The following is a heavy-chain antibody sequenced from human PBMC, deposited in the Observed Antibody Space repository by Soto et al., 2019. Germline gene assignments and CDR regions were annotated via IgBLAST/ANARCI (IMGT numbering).Heavy chain of an antibody. CDR1: GFTFRSYV. CDR2: TSYDGSDK. V-gene: IGHV3-30*19. Sequence: QVQLVESGGGVVQPGTSLRVSCVGSGFTFRSYVIHWVRQAPGKGLEWVALTSYDGSDKYYGDSVRGRFTISRDNSKNTLSLQMNSLTAEDTAVYFCAKRRGAGGHFDYWGQGALVTVSS. D-gene: IGHD2-15*01. J-gene: IGHJ4*02. CDR3: AKRRGAGGHFDY.